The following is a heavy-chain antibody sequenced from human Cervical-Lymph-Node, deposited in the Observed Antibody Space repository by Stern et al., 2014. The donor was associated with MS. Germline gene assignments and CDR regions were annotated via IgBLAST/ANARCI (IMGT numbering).Heavy chain of an antibody. Sequence: VPLEESGAAVKKPGASVKVSCKASGYTFTSYYMHWVRQPPGQGLEWMGIINPSGGGTRYAQKFQGRVTMTRDTSTSTVYMELSSLRSEDTAVYYCARGTRVTGFDYWGQGTLVTVSS. V-gene: IGHV1-46*01. J-gene: IGHJ4*02. D-gene: IGHD4-17*01. CDR2: INPSGGGT. CDR1: GYTFTSYY. CDR3: ARGTRVTGFDY.